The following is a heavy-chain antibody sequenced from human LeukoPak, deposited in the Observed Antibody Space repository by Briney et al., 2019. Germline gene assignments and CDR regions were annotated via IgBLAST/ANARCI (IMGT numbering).Heavy chain of an antibody. J-gene: IGHJ4*02. V-gene: IGHV3-64*04. CDR3: AKVSLRDDGWFRELGFDY. CDR2: ITGSGGST. CDR1: GFTFSTYF. Sequence: GGSLRLSCSASGFTFSTYFMHWVRQAPGKGLECVSPITGSGGSTYYADSVKGRFTISRDNSKNTLYLQMNSLRAEDTAVYYCAKVSLRDDGWFRELGFDYWGQGTLVTVSS. D-gene: IGHD3-10*01.